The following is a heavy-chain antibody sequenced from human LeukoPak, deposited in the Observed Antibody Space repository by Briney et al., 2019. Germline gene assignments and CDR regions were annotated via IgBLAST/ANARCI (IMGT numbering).Heavy chain of an antibody. V-gene: IGHV3-23*01. J-gene: IGHJ4*02. CDR3: VRDRGTYRPIDY. CDR2: ISGSGGST. CDR1: GFTFDDYA. Sequence: PGGSLRLSCAASGFTFDDYAMHWVRQAPGKGLEWVSAISGSGGSTYYADSVKGRFTISRDNSKNTLYLQMNSLRAEDTAVYYCVRDRGTYRPIDYWGQGTLVTVSS. D-gene: IGHD1-26*01.